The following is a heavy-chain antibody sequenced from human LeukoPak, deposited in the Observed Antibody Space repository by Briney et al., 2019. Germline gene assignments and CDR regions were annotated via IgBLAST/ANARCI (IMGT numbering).Heavy chain of an antibody. CDR2: IYNSANT. CDR1: GDSISSSSYC. CDR3: ARHSRSAYTGYENAFDI. Sequence: SETLSLTCTVSGDSISSSSYCWDWIRQPPGKGLEWIGNIYNSANTHYNPSLKTRITMSVDTSKNQFSLKLNSVTAADTGIYYCARHSRSAYTGYENAFDIWGQGTVVTVSS. J-gene: IGHJ3*02. V-gene: IGHV4-39*01. D-gene: IGHD5-12*01.